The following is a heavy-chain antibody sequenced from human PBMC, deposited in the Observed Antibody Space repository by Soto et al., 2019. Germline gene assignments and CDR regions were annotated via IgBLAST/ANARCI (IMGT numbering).Heavy chain of an antibody. Sequence: PGGSLRLSCTGSGFTFGDYGMNWVRQAPGKGLEWVGFIRNKGYGGTTEYAASVKGRFTISRDDSKSIAYLQMNSLKTEDTAMYYCTSTPKGYCSSTNCPYFDYWGQGTLVTVSS. CDR1: GFTFGDYG. CDR3: TSTPKGYCSSTNCPYFDY. J-gene: IGHJ4*02. CDR2: IRNKGYGGTT. D-gene: IGHD2-2*01. V-gene: IGHV3-49*04.